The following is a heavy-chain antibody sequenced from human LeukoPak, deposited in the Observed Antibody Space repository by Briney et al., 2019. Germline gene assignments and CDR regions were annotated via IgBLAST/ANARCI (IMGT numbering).Heavy chain of an antibody. J-gene: IGHJ5*02. CDR3: ARGGLRHFDWFPRHNWFDP. Sequence: SETLSLTCAVYGGSFSGYYWSWIRQPPGKGLEWIGEIDHSGSTNYNPSLKSRVTISVDTSKNQFSLKLSSVTAADTAVYYCARGGLRHFDWFPRHNWFDPWGQGTLVTVSS. CDR1: GGSFSGYY. CDR2: IDHSGST. V-gene: IGHV4-34*01. D-gene: IGHD3-9*01.